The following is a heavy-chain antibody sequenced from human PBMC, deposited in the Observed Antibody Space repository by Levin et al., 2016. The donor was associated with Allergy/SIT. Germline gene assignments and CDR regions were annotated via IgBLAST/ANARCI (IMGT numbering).Heavy chain of an antibody. V-gene: IGHV5-51*01. D-gene: IGHD4-23*01. CDR1: GYSFTSFW. CDR2: IYPGDSDA. Sequence: GESLKISCKASGYSFTSFWIAWVRQMPGKGLEWMGIIYPGDSDATYSPSFQGQVTISADKSISTAYLHWSSLEASDTAIYYCARQEYGGNSFPLHWGQGTLVTVSS. CDR3: ARQEYGGNSFPLH. J-gene: IGHJ4*02.